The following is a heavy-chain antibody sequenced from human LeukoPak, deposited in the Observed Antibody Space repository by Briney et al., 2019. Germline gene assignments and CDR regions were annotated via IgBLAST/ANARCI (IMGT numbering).Heavy chain of an antibody. D-gene: IGHD2-8*02. CDR2: IYRGDSDT. Sequence: GESLKISCKGSGYSFTNYWIGWVRQLPGKGLEWMGIIYRGDSDTKYSPSFQGQVTISADKSISTAYLQWSSLKASDTAMYYCARFLTGNYSDCWGQGTLGTVSS. CDR1: GYSFTNYW. J-gene: IGHJ4*02. V-gene: IGHV5-51*01. CDR3: ARFLTGNYSDC.